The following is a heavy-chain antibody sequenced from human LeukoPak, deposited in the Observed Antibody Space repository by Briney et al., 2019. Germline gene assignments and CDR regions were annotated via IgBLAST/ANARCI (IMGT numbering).Heavy chain of an antibody. D-gene: IGHD5-18*01. CDR2: IYYSGST. CDR1: GGSISSYY. V-gene: IGHV4-59*01. CDR3: ARFSAQLWLRPDY. J-gene: IGHJ4*02. Sequence: PSETLSLTCTVSGGSISSYYWSWIRQPPGKGLEWIGYIYYSGSTNYNPSLKSRVTISVDTSKNQFSLKLSSVTAADTAVYYCARFSAQLWLRPDYWGQGTLVTVSS.